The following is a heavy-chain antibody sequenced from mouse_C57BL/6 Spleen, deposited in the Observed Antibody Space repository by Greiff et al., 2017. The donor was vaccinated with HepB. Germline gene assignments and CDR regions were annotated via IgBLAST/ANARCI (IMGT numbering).Heavy chain of an antibody. D-gene: IGHD2-5*01. J-gene: IGHJ2*01. CDR1: GYTFTDYN. CDR3: AKAYYSNYNY. CDR2: INPNNGGT. Sequence: EVQLQQSGPELVKPGASVKMSCKASGYTFTDYNMHWVKQSHGKSLEWIGYINPNNGGTSYNQKFKGKATLTVNKSSSTAYMELRSLTAEDSAVYYCAKAYYSNYNYWGQGTTLTVSS. V-gene: IGHV1-22*01.